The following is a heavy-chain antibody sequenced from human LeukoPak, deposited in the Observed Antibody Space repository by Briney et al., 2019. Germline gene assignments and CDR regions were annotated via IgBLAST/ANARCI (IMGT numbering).Heavy chain of an antibody. Sequence: GGSLRLSCAASGFTFSSYSVNWVRQAPGRGLEWVSSISSSSSYIYYADSVKGRFTIYIDNAKNSLYLQMNSLRDDEPAVYYXARGPNGYNAYWGQGTLVTVSS. CDR1: GFTFSSYS. CDR2: ISSSSSYI. J-gene: IGHJ4*02. V-gene: IGHV3-21*01. CDR3: ARGPNGYNAY. D-gene: IGHD5-24*01.